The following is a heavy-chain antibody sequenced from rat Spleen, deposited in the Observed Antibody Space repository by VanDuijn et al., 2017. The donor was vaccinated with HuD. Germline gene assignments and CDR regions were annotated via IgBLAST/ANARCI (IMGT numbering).Heavy chain of an antibody. CDR1: GFSLTSYH. CDR2: IWAGGGT. Sequence: QVQLKESGPGLVQPSQTLSLACTVSGFSLTSYHVHWVRQPSGKGLEWMGVIWAGGGTNYNSAVQSRLSISRDTSKRQVFLKMNSLQPEDTGTYYCARSEGWFAYWGQGTLVTVSS. CDR3: ARSEGWFAY. V-gene: IGHV2-30*01. J-gene: IGHJ3*01. D-gene: IGHD1-11*01.